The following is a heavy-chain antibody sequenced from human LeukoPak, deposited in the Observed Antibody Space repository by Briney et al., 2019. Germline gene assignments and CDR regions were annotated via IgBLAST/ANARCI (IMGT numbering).Heavy chain of an antibody. V-gene: IGHV1-24*01. CDR2: FDPEDDEI. J-gene: IGHJ4*02. CDR1: GYTLTELS. D-gene: IGHD1-7*01. Sequence: ASVKVSCKVSGYTLTELSMHWVRQAPGKGLEWMGGFDPEDDEIIYAQRFQGRVTMTEDASTDTAYMELRSLRSEDTAVYYCATETGNFYFYSWGQGPLVTVSS. CDR3: ATETGNFYFYS.